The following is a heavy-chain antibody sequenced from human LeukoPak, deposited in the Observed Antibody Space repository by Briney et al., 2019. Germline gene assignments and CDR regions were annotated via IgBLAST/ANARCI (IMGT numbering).Heavy chain of an antibody. CDR3: ARDRYSGAWYEE. V-gene: IGHV3-74*01. CDR2: INSGGSST. J-gene: IGHJ4*02. D-gene: IGHD6-19*01. CDR1: AFTFSSYW. Sequence: GGSLRLSCTASAFTFSSYWMHWVRQPPGKGLVWVSHINSGGSSTSYADSVKGRFTISRDNAKNTLYLQMNSLRAEDTAVYYCARDRYSGAWYEEWGQGTLVTVSS.